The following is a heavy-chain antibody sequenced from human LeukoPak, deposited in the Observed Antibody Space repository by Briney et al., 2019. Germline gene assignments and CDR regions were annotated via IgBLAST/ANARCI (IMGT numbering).Heavy chain of an antibody. CDR3: ARGDFWSGYYLGAEYFQH. CDR2: IYYSGST. D-gene: IGHD3-3*01. Sequence: SETLSLTCTVSGGSISSGGYYWSWIRQHPGKGLEWIGYIYYSGSTYYNPSLKSRVTISVGTSKNQFSLKLSSVTAADTIVYYCARGDFWSGYYLGAEYFQHWGQGTLVTVSS. V-gene: IGHV4-31*03. CDR1: GGSISSGGYY. J-gene: IGHJ1*01.